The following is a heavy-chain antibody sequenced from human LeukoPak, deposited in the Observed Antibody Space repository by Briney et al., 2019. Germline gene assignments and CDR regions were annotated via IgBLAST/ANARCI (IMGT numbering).Heavy chain of an antibody. CDR3: AKDSKMSYYGSGSHYDY. CDR1: GITFSNYF. J-gene: IGHJ4*02. CDR2: IGPSGGNT. Sequence: PGGSLRLSCAASGITFSNYFMSWVRQAPGKGLEWVSAIGPSGGNTYYADSVKGRFTISRDNSKNTLYLEMTSLRAEETAVYYCAKDSKMSYYGSGSHYDYWGQGTLATVSS. V-gene: IGHV3-23*01. D-gene: IGHD3-10*01.